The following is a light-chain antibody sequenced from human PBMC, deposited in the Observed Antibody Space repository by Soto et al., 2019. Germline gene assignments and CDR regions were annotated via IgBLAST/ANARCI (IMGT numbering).Light chain of an antibody. J-gene: IGKJ3*01. V-gene: IGKV2-28*01. CDR2: LGS. Sequence: DIVVTQSPLSLPVTPGEPASISCRSSQSLLHSDGYNYLDWYLQKPGQSPQLLIQLGSMRASGVPDRFSGIVSGTYFTLKISRVEAEDVGVYYCVQVLQIPVTFGPGTKVDI. CDR1: QSLLHSDGYNY. CDR3: VQVLQIPVT.